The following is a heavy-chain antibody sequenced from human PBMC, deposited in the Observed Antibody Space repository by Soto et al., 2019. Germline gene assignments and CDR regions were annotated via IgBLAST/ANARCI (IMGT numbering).Heavy chain of an antibody. D-gene: IGHD4-17*01. CDR3: ARAHYGDSGYGMDV. Sequence: QLQLQESGSGLVKPSQTLSLTCAVSGCSIRSGGYSWSWIRQLPGKGLEWIGYIYNSGSTYYNPSLKSLVTIAVDRTKNQFSLKLCSAAAAETAVYYCARAHYGDSGYGMDVWGQGTPVTVSS. CDR2: IYNSGST. V-gene: IGHV4-30-2*01. CDR1: GCSIRSGGYS. J-gene: IGHJ6*02.